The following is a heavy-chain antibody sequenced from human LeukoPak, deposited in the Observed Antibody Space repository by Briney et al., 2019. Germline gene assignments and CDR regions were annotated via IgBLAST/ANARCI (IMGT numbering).Heavy chain of an antibody. CDR1: GFTFSSYW. J-gene: IGHJ4*02. CDR2: ISSDGSTT. CDR3: ARVVSAVAGTSPLSY. V-gene: IGHV3-74*01. Sequence: PGGSLRLSCAASGFTFSSYWMHWVRHAPGKGLVWVSRISSDGSTTTYADSVKGRFTISRDNAKNTLFLQMNSLRTDDTAVYYCARVVSAVAGTSPLSYWGQGTLVTVSS. D-gene: IGHD6-19*01.